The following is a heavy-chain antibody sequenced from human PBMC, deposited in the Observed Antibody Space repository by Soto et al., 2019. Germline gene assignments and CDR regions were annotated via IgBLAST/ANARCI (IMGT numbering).Heavy chain of an antibody. CDR1: GGTFSSYA. V-gene: IGHV1-69*13. CDR2: IVPIFGTA. J-gene: IGHJ3*02. Sequence: SSVKVSCKASGGTFSSYAISWVRQAPGQGLEWMGGIVPIFGTANYAQKFQGRVTITADESTSTAYMELSSLRSEDTAVYSCARDSVTPDAFDIWGQGTMVTVSS. CDR3: ARDSVTPDAFDI. D-gene: IGHD4-4*01.